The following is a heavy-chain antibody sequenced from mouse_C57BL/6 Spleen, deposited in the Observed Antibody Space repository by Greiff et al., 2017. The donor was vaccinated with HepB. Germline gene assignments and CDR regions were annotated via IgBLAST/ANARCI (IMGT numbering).Heavy chain of an antibody. Sequence: EVQGVESGEGLVKPGGSLKLSCAASGFTFSSYAMSWVRQTPEKRLEWVAYISSGGDYIYYADTVKGRFTISRDNARNTLYLQMSSLKSEDTAMYYCTRDNDYDYDEDYYAMDYWGQGTSVTVSS. CDR3: TRDNDYDYDEDYYAMDY. J-gene: IGHJ4*01. D-gene: IGHD2-4*01. CDR2: ISSGGDYI. CDR1: GFTFSSYA. V-gene: IGHV5-9-1*02.